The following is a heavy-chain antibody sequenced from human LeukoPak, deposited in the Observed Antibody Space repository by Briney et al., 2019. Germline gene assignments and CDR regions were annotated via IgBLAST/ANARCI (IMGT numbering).Heavy chain of an antibody. CDR3: ARSIVVVAFDY. V-gene: IGHV4-59*01. J-gene: IGHJ4*02. Sequence: SETLSLTCTVSGGSISSYYWSWIRQPPGKGLEWIGYIYYSGSTNYNPSLKSRVIISVDTSKNQFSLKLSSVTAADTAVYYCARSIVVVAFDYWGQGTLVTVSS. CDR2: IYYSGST. D-gene: IGHD3-22*01. CDR1: GGSISSYY.